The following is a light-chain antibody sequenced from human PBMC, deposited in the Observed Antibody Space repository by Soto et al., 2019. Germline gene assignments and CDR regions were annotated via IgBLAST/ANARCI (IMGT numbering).Light chain of an antibody. Sequence: DIVMTQSPDSLAVSLGERATIKCKSSQSVLSSSNNKNYLAWYQQTPGQPPKLLLSWASTRESGVPDRFSGSESGTDFALTISSLQSADVAVYYCQQYYTTPLTFGGGTKVEIK. CDR1: QSVLSSSNNKNY. CDR3: QQYYTTPLT. CDR2: WAS. V-gene: IGKV4-1*01. J-gene: IGKJ4*01.